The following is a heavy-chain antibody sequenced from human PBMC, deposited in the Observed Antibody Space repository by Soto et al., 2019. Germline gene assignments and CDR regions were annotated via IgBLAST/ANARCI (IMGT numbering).Heavy chain of an antibody. Sequence: QVQLQESGPGLMKPTETLSLTCTVSGGSITRGGYYWSLIRQHPGKGLEWIGYIYNSGTTYYNPSLTRSVTISVDTSNTQFSLKLTSVTAADTAVYYCARDPAPWGQGALVTVSS. V-gene: IGHV4-31*03. CDR1: GGSITRGGYY. CDR2: IYNSGTT. CDR3: ARDPAP. J-gene: IGHJ5*02.